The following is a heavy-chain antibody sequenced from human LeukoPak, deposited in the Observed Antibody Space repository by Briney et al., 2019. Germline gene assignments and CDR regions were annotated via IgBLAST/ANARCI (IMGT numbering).Heavy chain of an antibody. CDR3: ASNPAGPTVASGDY. Sequence: PSETLSLTCTVSGGSISSYYWSWIRQPPGKGLEWIGYIYYSESTNYNPSLKSRVTISVDTSKNQFSLKLSSVTAADTAVYYCASNPAGPTVASGDYWGQGTLVTVSS. J-gene: IGHJ4*02. D-gene: IGHD4-23*01. CDR1: GGSISSYY. CDR2: IYYSEST. V-gene: IGHV4-59*01.